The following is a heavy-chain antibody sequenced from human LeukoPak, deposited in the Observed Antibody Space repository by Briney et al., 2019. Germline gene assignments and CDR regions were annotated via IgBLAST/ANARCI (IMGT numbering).Heavy chain of an antibody. J-gene: IGHJ3*02. D-gene: IGHD3-22*01. Sequence: PGGSLRLSCAASGFTFSDYNMRWIRQAPGKGLEWVSSISRSGSTKYYADSVKGRFTISRDNAKNSLYLQMNSLRAEDTAVYYCARDRGRRGITMRSDAFDIWGQGTMVTVSS. CDR2: ISRSGSTK. V-gene: IGHV3-11*01. CDR1: GFTFSDYN. CDR3: ARDRGRRGITMRSDAFDI.